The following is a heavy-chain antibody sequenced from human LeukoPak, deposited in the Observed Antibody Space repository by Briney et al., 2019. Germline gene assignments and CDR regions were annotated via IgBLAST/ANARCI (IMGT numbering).Heavy chain of an antibody. CDR2: VHYSGST. CDR3: ARRPLGYGGYNWFDP. J-gene: IGHJ5*02. Sequence: NPSETLSLTCSVSGGSISSSSYFWGWIRQPPGKGLEWIASVHYSGSTNYNPSLKSRVTISVDTSKNQFSLKLSSVTAADTAVYYCARRPLGYGGYNWFDPWGQGTLVTVSS. V-gene: IGHV4-39*07. D-gene: IGHD4-23*01. CDR1: GGSISSSSYF.